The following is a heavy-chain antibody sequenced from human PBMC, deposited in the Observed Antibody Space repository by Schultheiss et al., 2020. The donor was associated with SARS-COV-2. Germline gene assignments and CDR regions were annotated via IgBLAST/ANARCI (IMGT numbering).Heavy chain of an antibody. CDR1: GGSISSGGYY. D-gene: IGHD2/OR15-2a*01. CDR2: IYYSGST. CDR3: VKEEGHGPNNFDY. J-gene: IGHJ4*02. V-gene: IGHV4-31*03. Sequence: SETLSLTCTVSGGSISSGGYYWSWIRQHPGKGLEWIGYIYYSGSTYYNPSLKSRVTISVDTSKNQFSLKLSSVTAADTAVYYCVKEEGHGPNNFDYWGQGILVTVSS.